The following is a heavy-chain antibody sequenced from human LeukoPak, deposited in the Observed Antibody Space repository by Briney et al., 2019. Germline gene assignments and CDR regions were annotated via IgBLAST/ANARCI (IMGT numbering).Heavy chain of an antibody. V-gene: IGHV3-20*04. D-gene: IGHD5-18*01. Sequence: GGSLRLSCAASGFTFDDYGMSWVRQAPGKGLEWVSGINWNGGSTGYADSVKGRFTISRDNAKNSLYLQMNSLRAEDTALYYCAREPVDTAMVTEAWFDPWGQGTLVIVSS. CDR3: AREPVDTAMVTEAWFDP. CDR1: GFTFDDYG. J-gene: IGHJ5*02. CDR2: INWNGGST.